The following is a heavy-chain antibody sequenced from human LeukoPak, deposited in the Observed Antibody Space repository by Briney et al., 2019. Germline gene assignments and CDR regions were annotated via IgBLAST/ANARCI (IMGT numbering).Heavy chain of an antibody. J-gene: IGHJ4*02. Sequence: SETLSLTCTVSGGSISSYYWSWIRQPPGKGLEWIGYIYYSGSTNYNPSLKSRVTISVDTSKNQFSLKLSSVTAADTAVYYCARSGYCSGGSCYMRYWGQGTLVTVSS. V-gene: IGHV4-59*01. CDR2: IYYSGST. CDR1: GGSISSYY. CDR3: ARSGYCSGGSCYMRY. D-gene: IGHD2-15*01.